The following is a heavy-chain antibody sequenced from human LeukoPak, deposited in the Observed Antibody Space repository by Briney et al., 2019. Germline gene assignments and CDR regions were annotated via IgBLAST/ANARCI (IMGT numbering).Heavy chain of an antibody. CDR2: IYYSGIT. CDR1: GGSISNYY. CDR3: ARDQGYGMDV. J-gene: IGHJ6*02. Sequence: PSETLSLTCTVPGGSISNYYWSWIRQPPGKGLEWIGYIYYSGITNYNPSLKSRVTISVDTSKNQFSLKLSSVTTADTAMYYCARDQGYGMDVWGQGTTVTVSS. V-gene: IGHV4-59*01.